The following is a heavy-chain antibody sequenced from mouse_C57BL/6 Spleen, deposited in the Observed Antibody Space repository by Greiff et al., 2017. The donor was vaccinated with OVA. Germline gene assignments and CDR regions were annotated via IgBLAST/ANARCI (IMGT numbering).Heavy chain of an antibody. CDR1: GFTFSDYG. CDR2: ISSGSSTI. J-gene: IGHJ3*01. Sequence: EVQRVESGGGLVKPGGSLKLSCAASGFTFSDYGMHWVRQAPEKGLEWVAYISSGSSTIYYADTVKGRFTISRDNAKNTLFLQMTSLRSEDTAMYYCARPFYYGSSHFAYWGQGTLVTVSA. CDR3: ARPFYYGSSHFAY. D-gene: IGHD1-1*01. V-gene: IGHV5-17*01.